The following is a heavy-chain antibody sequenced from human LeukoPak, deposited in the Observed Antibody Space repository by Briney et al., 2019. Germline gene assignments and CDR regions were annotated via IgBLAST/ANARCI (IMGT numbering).Heavy chain of an antibody. CDR2: INHSGST. CDR3: ARGKRGYSYANDY. Sequence: PSETLSLTCAVYGGSFSDYYWSWIRQPPGKGLEWIGEINHSGSTNYNPSLKSRVTISVDTSKNQFSLKLSSVTAADTAVYYCARGKRGYSYANDYWGQGTLVTVSS. CDR1: GGSFSDYY. J-gene: IGHJ4*02. V-gene: IGHV4-34*01. D-gene: IGHD5-18*01.